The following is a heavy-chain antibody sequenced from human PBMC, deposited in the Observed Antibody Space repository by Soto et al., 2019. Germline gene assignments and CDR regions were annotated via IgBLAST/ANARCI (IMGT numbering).Heavy chain of an antibody. V-gene: IGHV3-33*01. CDR1: GFTFSSYG. CDR3: ARAESAYYYYYYMDV. D-gene: IGHD3-3*01. CDR2: IWYDGSNK. J-gene: IGHJ6*03. Sequence: GGSLRLSCAASGFTFSSYGMRWVRQAPGKGLEWVAVIWYDGSNKYYADSVKGRFTISRDNSKNTLYLQMNSLRAEDTAVYYCARAESAYYYYYYMDVWGKGTTVTVSS.